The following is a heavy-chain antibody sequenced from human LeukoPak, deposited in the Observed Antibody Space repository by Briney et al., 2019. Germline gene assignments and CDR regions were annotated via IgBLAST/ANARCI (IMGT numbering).Heavy chain of an antibody. D-gene: IGHD2-15*01. Sequence: PGGSLRLSCAASGFTFNSYGMHGVRQAPGQGLEWVAVLWYDGSEEYYADSVKGRFTVSRDNSGNTLYLQMNSLRAEDTAVYYCARDRTAGYCSGGNCYTDYWGQGTLVTVSS. CDR1: GFTFNSYG. CDR3: ARDRTAGYCSGGNCYTDY. V-gene: IGHV3-33*01. J-gene: IGHJ4*02. CDR2: LWYDGSEE.